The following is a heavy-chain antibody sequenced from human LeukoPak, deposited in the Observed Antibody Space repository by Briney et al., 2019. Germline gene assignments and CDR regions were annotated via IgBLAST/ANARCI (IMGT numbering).Heavy chain of an antibody. CDR3: AIWAYPFDY. CDR2: IDPSDSYT. Sequence: GESLKISCKGSGYSFTSYWISWVRQMPGKGLEWMGRIDPSDSYTNYSPSFQGHVTISADKSISTAYMELSRLRSDDTAVYYCAIWAYPFDYWGQGTLVTVSS. D-gene: IGHD3-10*01. V-gene: IGHV5-10-1*01. CDR1: GYSFTSYW. J-gene: IGHJ4*02.